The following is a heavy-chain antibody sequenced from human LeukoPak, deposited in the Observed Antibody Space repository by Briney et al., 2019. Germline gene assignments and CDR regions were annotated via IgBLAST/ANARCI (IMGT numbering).Heavy chain of an antibody. Sequence: GGSLRLSCAASGFTFSNYWMHWVRQAPGKGLVWVSRIKTDGSFTEYADSVKGRFTISRDNARNTLFLQMNSLGAEDTAVYYCARDWTATLDYWGQGTLVTVSS. D-gene: IGHD2-15*01. V-gene: IGHV3-74*01. CDR2: IKTDGSFT. CDR3: ARDWTATLDY. J-gene: IGHJ4*02. CDR1: GFTFSNYW.